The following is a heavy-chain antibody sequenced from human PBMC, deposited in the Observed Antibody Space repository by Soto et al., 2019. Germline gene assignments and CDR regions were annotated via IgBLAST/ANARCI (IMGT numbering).Heavy chain of an antibody. CDR3: ATELIDYGVFDY. D-gene: IGHD4-17*01. CDR2: ISGGSVTI. CDR1: GFTFTSCV. Sequence: GSLRLSCAASGFTFTSCVMGWVRQAPGKGLEWVAAISGGSVTIYYADSVKGRFTISRDNSKNTLYLEMNSLRAEDTAVYYCATELIDYGVFDYWGQGTLVTVS. V-gene: IGHV3-23*01. J-gene: IGHJ4*02.